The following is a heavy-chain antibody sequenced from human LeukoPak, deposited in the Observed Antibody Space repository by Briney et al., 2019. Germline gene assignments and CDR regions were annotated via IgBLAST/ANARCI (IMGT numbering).Heavy chain of an antibody. CDR1: GYSFTNYW. CDR3: ARQGWRTTVTTSAFDI. CDR2: IYPGDSDT. J-gene: IGHJ3*02. D-gene: IGHD4-17*01. Sequence: GESLKISCKGSGYSFTNYWIGWVRQMPGKGLEWIGIIYPGDSDTRYSPSFQGQVTISADKSISTAYLQWSSLKASDTAMYYCARQGWRTTVTTSAFDIWGQGTMVTVSS. V-gene: IGHV5-51*01.